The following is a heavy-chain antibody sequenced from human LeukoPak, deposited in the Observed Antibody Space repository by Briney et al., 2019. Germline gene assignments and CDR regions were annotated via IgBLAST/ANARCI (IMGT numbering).Heavy chain of an antibody. CDR2: IYHSGST. Sequence: SETLSLTCAVSGGSISSSNWWSWVRQPPGKGLEWIGEIYHSGSTNYNPSLKSRVTISVDKSKNQFSLKLSSVTAADTAVYYCASRSCSGGSCYPAGNWGQGTLVTVSS. D-gene: IGHD2-15*01. J-gene: IGHJ4*02. CDR1: GGSISSSNW. V-gene: IGHV4-4*02. CDR3: ASRSCSGGSCYPAGN.